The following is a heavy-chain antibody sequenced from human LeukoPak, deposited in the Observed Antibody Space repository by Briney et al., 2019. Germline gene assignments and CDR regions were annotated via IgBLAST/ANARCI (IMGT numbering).Heavy chain of an antibody. Sequence: GGSLRLSCAASGFTFSSYHINWVRQAPGKGLEWGSYISSSRSTIYYADSVKGRFTISRDNARNSLYLQMNSLRDEDTAVYYCARETNYYGSGNYLDYWGQGTLVTVSS. J-gene: IGHJ4*02. D-gene: IGHD3-10*01. CDR3: ARETNYYGSGNYLDY. CDR2: ISSSRSTI. V-gene: IGHV3-48*02. CDR1: GFTFSSYH.